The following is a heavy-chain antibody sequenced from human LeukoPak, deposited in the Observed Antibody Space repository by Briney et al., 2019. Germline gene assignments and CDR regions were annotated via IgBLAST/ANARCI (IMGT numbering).Heavy chain of an antibody. Sequence: GGSLRLSCAASGFTFSSYGMHWVRQAPGKGLEWVAVISYDGSNKYYADSVKGRFTISRDNSKNTLYLQMNSLRAEDTAVYYCAKELVAAAGPNHKYYYYGMDVWGQGTTVTVSS. CDR3: AKELVAAAGPNHKYYYYGMDV. CDR1: GFTFSSYG. V-gene: IGHV3-30*18. J-gene: IGHJ6*02. CDR2: ISYDGSNK. D-gene: IGHD6-13*01.